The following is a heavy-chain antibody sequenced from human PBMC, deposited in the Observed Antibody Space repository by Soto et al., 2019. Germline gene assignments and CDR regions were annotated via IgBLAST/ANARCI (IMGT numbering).Heavy chain of an antibody. Sequence: QVQLVQSGAEVQKPGSSVKVSCKASGGTFSSYAISWVRQAPGQGLEWMGGIIPIFGTANYAQKFQGRVTITADESTSSAYMELSCLRSEDIAVYYCARSLRVGVYSDAFDIWGQGTMVTVSS. CDR3: ARSLRVGVYSDAFDI. V-gene: IGHV1-69*01. D-gene: IGHD1-26*01. CDR1: GGTFSSYA. J-gene: IGHJ3*02. CDR2: IIPIFGTA.